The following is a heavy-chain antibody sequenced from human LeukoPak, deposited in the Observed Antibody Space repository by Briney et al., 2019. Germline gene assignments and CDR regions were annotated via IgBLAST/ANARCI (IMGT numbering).Heavy chain of an antibody. CDR3: ARAGGYYDSSGYYAY. CDR1: GYTFTSYG. CDR2: ISAYNGNT. V-gene: IGHV1-18*01. Sequence: ASLRVSCKASGYTFTSYGISWVRQAPGQGLEWMGWISAYNGNTNYAQKLQGRVTKTTDTSTSTAYMELRSLRSDDTAVYYCARAGGYYDSSGYYAYWGQGTLVTVSS. J-gene: IGHJ4*02. D-gene: IGHD3-22*01.